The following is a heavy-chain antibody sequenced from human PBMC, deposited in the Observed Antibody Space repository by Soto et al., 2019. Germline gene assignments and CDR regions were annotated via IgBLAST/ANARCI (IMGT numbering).Heavy chain of an antibody. V-gene: IGHV4-31*03. CDR2: IYYNGST. J-gene: IGHJ4*02. CDR3: ARFWGKAARQGPFTFDS. CDR1: GGSISSGGYY. Sequence: SETLSLTCTVSGGSISSGGYYWSWIRQHPGKGLEWIGYIYYNGSTYYNPSLKSRVTISVDTSKNQFSLKLSSVTAADTAVYYCARFWGKAARQGPFTFDSWGQGTLVTVSS. D-gene: IGHD6-6*01.